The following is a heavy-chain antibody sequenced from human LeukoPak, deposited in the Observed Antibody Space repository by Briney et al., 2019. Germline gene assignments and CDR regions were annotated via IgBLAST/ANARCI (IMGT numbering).Heavy chain of an antibody. Sequence: SETLSLTCAVSGCSISSYYWSWIRQPPGKGLEWVGYIYYSGSTNYNPSLKSRVTLSVDTSKNQFSLKLSSVTAADTAVYYSARAAGPLAAPDFWGQGTPVTVSS. V-gene: IGHV4-59*01. CDR2: IYYSGST. D-gene: IGHD6-13*01. J-gene: IGHJ4*02. CDR3: ARAAGPLAAPDF. CDR1: GCSISSYY.